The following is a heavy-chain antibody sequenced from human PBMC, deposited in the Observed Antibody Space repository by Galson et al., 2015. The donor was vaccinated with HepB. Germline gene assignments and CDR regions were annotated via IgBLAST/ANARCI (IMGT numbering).Heavy chain of an antibody. CDR3: ARLLWFRELSLDY. CDR1: GFTFSTFW. Sequence: SLRLSCAASGFTFSTFWMTWVRQAPGKGLEWVASINQDGSEKHSVDSVKGRFTISRDNAKNSLYLQMNSLRAEDTAVYYCARLLWFRELSLDYWGQGTLVTVSS. D-gene: IGHD3-10*01. CDR2: INQDGSEK. V-gene: IGHV3-7*01. J-gene: IGHJ4*02.